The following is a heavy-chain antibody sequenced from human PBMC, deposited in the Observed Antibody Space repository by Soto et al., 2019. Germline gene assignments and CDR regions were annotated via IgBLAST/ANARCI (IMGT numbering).Heavy chain of an antibody. CDR1: GFSLSTDGVG. V-gene: IGHV2-5*02. D-gene: IGHD3-10*01. J-gene: IGHJ4*02. CDR2: IYWADDN. Sequence: QITFKESGPALVKPTQTLTLTCNVSGFSLSTDGVGVGWIRQPPGKALEWLALIYWADDNRYRPSLRSRLTITKDTSKKQVVLTMTNMDPVDTATYYCARRDYYASGSLTFDYWGQGTLVTVSS. CDR3: ARRDYYASGSLTFDY.